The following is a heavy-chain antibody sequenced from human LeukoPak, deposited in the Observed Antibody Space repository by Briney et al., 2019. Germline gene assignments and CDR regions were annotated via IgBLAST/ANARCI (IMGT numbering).Heavy chain of an antibody. CDR3: ARVAPGVWLTMVRGSSPKYFDY. V-gene: IGHV3-7*01. J-gene: IGHJ4*02. CDR1: GFTFSSSW. CDR2: IREDGSEK. D-gene: IGHD3-10*01. Sequence: GGSLRLSCAASGFTFSSSWMTWVRQAPGKGLEWVASIREDGSEKTSVDSVKGRFTISRDNAKNSLYLQMNSLRAEDTAVYYCARVAPGVWLTMVRGSSPKYFDYWGQGTLVTVSS.